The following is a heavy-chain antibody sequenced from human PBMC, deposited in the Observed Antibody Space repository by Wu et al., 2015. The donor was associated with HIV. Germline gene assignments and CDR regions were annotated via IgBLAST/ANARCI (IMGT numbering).Heavy chain of an antibody. J-gene: IGHJ6*02. D-gene: IGHD5-12*01. CDR3: ASPDSGYDSDYYYYGMDV. CDR2: IIPIFGTA. Sequence: QVQLVQSGAEVKKPGSSVKVSCKASGGTFSSYAISWVRQAPGQGLEWMGGIIPIFGTANYAQKFQGRVTITTDESTSTAYMELSSLRSEDTAVYYCASPDSGYDSDYYYYGMDVWGQGTTVTVSS. CDR1: GGTFSSYA. V-gene: IGHV1-69*05.